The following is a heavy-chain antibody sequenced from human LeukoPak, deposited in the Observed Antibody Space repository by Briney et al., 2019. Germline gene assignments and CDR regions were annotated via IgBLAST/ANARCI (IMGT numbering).Heavy chain of an antibody. V-gene: IGHV1-69*05. J-gene: IGHJ6*03. CDR3: ARGIADYGDHYYYYMDV. Sequence: VASVKVSRKASGGTFSSYTISWVRQAPGQGLEWMGRIIPIFGTANYAQKFQGRVTITTDESTSTAYMELSSLRSEDTAVYYCARGIADYGDHYYYYMDVWGKGTTVTVSS. CDR1: GGTFSSYT. D-gene: IGHD4-17*01. CDR2: IIPIFGTA.